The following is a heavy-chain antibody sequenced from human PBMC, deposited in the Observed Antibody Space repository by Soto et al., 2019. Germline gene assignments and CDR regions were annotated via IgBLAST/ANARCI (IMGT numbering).Heavy chain of an antibody. CDR1: GFNFNSYT. CDR3: ARDCSGGSCYPGMDV. CDR2: ISSSGYI. V-gene: IGHV3-21*01. J-gene: IGHJ6*02. Sequence: PGGSLRLSGAASGFNFNSYTINWVRQAPGKRLEGLSSISSSGYIFSTDSVRGRFTISRDNAKNSVYLQINSLRAEDTAVYFCARDCSGGSCYPGMDVWGQGTTVTVSS. D-gene: IGHD2-15*01.